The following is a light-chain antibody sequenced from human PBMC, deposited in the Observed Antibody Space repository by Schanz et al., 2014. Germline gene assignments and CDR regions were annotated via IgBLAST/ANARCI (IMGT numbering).Light chain of an antibody. CDR1: SSDVGGYNY. CDR2: DVT. Sequence: QSVLTQPRSVSGSPGQSVTISCTGTSSDVGGYNYVSWYQQHPGKAPQLMIHDVTKRPSGVPDRFSGSKSGNTASLTISGLQAEDEADYFCCSYAGSYTLVFGGGTKLTVL. J-gene: IGLJ2*01. CDR3: CSYAGSYTLV. V-gene: IGLV2-11*01.